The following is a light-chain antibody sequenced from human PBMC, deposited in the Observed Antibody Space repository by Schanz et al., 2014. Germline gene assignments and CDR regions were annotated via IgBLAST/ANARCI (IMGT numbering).Light chain of an antibody. CDR1: QGIANF. CDR3: QHSYSPTWT. Sequence: DIQMTQSPSAMSASVGDTVTITCRASQGIANFLAWFQQKPGTVPKRLIYAASTLQRGVPSRFSGSGSGTDFTLTISSLQPEDFATYYCQHSYSPTWTFGQGTKVEIK. J-gene: IGKJ1*01. V-gene: IGKV1-17*03. CDR2: AAS.